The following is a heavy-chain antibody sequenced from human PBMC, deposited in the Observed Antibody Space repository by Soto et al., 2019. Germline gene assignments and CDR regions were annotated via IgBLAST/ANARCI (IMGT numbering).Heavy chain of an antibody. CDR3: ARDPSYYGMDV. CDR1: GYTFSNFA. V-gene: IGHV1-3*01. J-gene: IGHJ6*02. CDR2: INAGNGNT. Sequence: VASVKVSCKASGYTFSNFATRWVRQAPGQRLEWMGWINAGNGNTKYSQKFQGRVTITRDTSASTAYMELSSLRSEDTAVYYCARDPSYYGMDVWGQGTTVTVSS.